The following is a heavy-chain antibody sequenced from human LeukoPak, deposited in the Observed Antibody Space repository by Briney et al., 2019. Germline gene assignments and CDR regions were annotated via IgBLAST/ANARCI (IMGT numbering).Heavy chain of an antibody. CDR3: ARRAGSGCLDY. Sequence: PSETLSLTCTVSGGSISSSSYYWGWIRQPPGKGLEWIGSIYYSGSTYYNPSLKSRVTISVDTSKNQFSLKLSSVTAADTAVYYCARRAGSGCLDYWGQGTLVTVSS. CDR1: GGSISSSSYY. V-gene: IGHV4-39*01. D-gene: IGHD6-19*01. J-gene: IGHJ4*02. CDR2: IYYSGST.